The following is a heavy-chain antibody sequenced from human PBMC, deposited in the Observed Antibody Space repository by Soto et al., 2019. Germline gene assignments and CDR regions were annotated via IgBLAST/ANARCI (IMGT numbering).Heavy chain of an antibody. CDR1: GFTFDEYA. D-gene: IGHD1-26*01. CDR2: ITWNSGKS. V-gene: IGHV3-9*01. CDR3: VKDRYSGSYFGQYDFDY. J-gene: IGHJ4*02. Sequence: EVQLVESGGGLVQPGGSLRLSCAASGFTFDEYAMHWVRQTPGKGLEWVSDITWNSGKSGYASSVKGRFTISRDNAKNSLYLQMNSLRNEDTALYYCVKDRYSGSYFGQYDFDYWGQGALVTVSS.